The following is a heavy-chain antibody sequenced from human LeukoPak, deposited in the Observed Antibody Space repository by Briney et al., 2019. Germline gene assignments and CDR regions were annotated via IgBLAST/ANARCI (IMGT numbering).Heavy chain of an antibody. J-gene: IGHJ6*02. Sequence: EASVKVSCKASGYTFTSYYMHWVRQAPGQGLEWMGIINPSGGSTSYAQKFQGRVTMTRDTSTSTVYMELSSLRSEDTAVYYCAREVRPNLRWGILHYYYYGMDVWGQGTTVTVSS. CDR2: INPSGGST. CDR3: AREVRPNLRWGILHYYYYGMDV. V-gene: IGHV1-46*01. CDR1: GYTFTSYY. D-gene: IGHD4-23*01.